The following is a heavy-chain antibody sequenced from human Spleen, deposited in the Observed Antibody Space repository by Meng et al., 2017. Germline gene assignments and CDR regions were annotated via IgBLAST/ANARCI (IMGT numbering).Heavy chain of an antibody. Sequence: QSTLKQSRPSRVNPTQTLTLPCTFSGFSLGTSGVGVGWIRQPPGRALEWLALIYWNDDKRYSPSLKSRLTITKDTSKNQVVLTMTNMDPVDTATYYCAHTVGAVDYWGQGTLVTVSS. V-gene: IGHV2-5*01. J-gene: IGHJ4*02. CDR3: AHTVGAVDY. D-gene: IGHD4-17*01. CDR2: IYWNDDK. CDR1: GFSLGTSGVG.